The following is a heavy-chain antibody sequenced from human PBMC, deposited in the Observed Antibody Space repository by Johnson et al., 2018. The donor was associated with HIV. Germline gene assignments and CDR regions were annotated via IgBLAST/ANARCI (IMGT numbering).Heavy chain of an antibody. J-gene: IGHJ3*02. CDR2: IKKDGSEK. CDR3: VRGGAVAPSSGFDI. CDR1: GFAVSSNY. Sequence: VQLVESGGGVVQPGRSLRLSCAASGFAVSSNYMSWVRQSPGKGLEWVANIKKDGSEKYYVDSVKGRFTISRDNATNSLFLQMNIVRDEDTAVYYCVRGGAVAPSSGFDIWGQGTKVTVSS. V-gene: IGHV3-7*05. D-gene: IGHD6-19*01.